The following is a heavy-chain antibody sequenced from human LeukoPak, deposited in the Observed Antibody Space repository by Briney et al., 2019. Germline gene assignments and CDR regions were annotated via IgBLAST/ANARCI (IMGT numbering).Heavy chain of an antibody. CDR1: GFTFDDYG. Sequence: GGSLRLSCAASGFTFDDYGMHWVRQAPGKGLEWVSGISWNSGRIGYADSVKGRFTISRDNAKNSLYLQMNSLRAEDTALYYCAKVGVGSGSYDIWGQGTMVTVSS. CDR3: AKVGVGSGSYDI. J-gene: IGHJ3*02. V-gene: IGHV3-9*01. CDR2: ISWNSGRI. D-gene: IGHD3-10*01.